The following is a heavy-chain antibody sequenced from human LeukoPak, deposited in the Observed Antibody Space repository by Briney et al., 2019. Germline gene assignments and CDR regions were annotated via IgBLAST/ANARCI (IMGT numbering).Heavy chain of an antibody. Sequence: ASVKVSCKASGYTFTSYDINWVRQATGQGLEWMGWMNPNSGNTGYAQKFQGRVTMTTDTSTNTAYMELRSLRSDDTAVYYCARGNVLLWFGDLDYWGQGTLVTVSS. J-gene: IGHJ4*02. CDR2: MNPNSGNT. V-gene: IGHV1-8*02. D-gene: IGHD3-10*01. CDR1: GYTFTSYD. CDR3: ARGNVLLWFGDLDY.